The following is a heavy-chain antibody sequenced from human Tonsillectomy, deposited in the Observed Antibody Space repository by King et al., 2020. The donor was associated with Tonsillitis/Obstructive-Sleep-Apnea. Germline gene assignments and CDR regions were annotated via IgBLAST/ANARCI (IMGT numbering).Heavy chain of an antibody. V-gene: IGHV3-23*04. Sequence: VQLVESGGGLVQPGGSLRLSCAASGVTFNSYAMSWVRQAPGKGLEWVSVSSGSGGSTYYADSVKGRFTISRDNSKKKLYLQMNSLRAEDTAVYYCAKVVTADYYYYGMDVWGQGTTVTVSS. D-gene: IGHD2-21*02. CDR2: SSGSGGST. J-gene: IGHJ6*02. CDR1: GVTFNSYA. CDR3: AKVVTADYYYYGMDV.